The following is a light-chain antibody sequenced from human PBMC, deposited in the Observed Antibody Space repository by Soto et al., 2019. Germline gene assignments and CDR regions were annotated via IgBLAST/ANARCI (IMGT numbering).Light chain of an antibody. CDR3: QQYNNWPPIT. CDR2: AAS. Sequence: TQSPSSLSASVGDRVTITCRASQGIRNDLGWYQQKPGKAPKLLIQAASSLQSGVPSRFSGSGYGTDFTLTISSLQSEDFAVYSCQQYNNWPPITFGQGTRLEIK. CDR1: QGIRND. J-gene: IGKJ5*01. V-gene: IGKV1-6*01.